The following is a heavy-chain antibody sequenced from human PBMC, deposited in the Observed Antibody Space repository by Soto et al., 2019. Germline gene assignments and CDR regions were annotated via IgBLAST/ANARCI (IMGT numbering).Heavy chain of an antibody. D-gene: IGHD3-9*01. CDR2: ISYDGSNK. V-gene: IGHV3-30-3*01. Sequence: GGSLRLSCAASGFTFSSYAMHWVRQAPGKGLEWVAVISYDGSNKYYADSVKGRFTISRDNAKNSLYLQMNSLRAEDTAVYYCAREVAYYDILTGYYNSYYYYYMDVWGKGTTVTVSS. CDR1: GFTFSSYA. J-gene: IGHJ6*03. CDR3: AREVAYYDILTGYYNSYYYYYMDV.